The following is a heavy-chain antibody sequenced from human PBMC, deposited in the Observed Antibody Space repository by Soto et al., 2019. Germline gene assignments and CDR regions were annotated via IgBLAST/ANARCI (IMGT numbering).Heavy chain of an antibody. J-gene: IGHJ4*02. V-gene: IGHV4-39*02. D-gene: IGHD3-22*01. CDR1: GGSFTSTNYF. CDR3: ARGLVEPDDSSGYYFDY. Sequence: SETLSLTCTVSGGSFTSTNYFWGWIRQAPGEGLEWIGSIFYNRDTYYNPSLKSRVTISIDTSKNHFSLKLSSVTAADTAVYYCARGLVEPDDSSGYYFDYWGQGTLVTVSS. CDR2: IFYNRDT.